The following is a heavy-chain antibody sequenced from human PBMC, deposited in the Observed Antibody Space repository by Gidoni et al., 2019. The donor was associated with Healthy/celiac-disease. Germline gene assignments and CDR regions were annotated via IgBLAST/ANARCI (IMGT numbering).Heavy chain of an antibody. CDR2: IYHSGST. J-gene: IGHJ4*02. CDR1: GYSISSGYY. Sequence: QVQLQESGPGLVKPSETLSLTCTVSGYSISSGYYWGWLRQPPGKGLEWIGSIYHSGSTYYNPSLKSRVTISVDTSKNQFSLKLSSVTAADTAVYYCARGITAASFDYWGQGTLVTVSS. V-gene: IGHV4-38-2*02. CDR3: ARGITAASFDY. D-gene: IGHD3-3*01.